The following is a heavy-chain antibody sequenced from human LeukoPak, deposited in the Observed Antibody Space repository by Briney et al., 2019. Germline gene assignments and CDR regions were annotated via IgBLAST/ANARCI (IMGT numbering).Heavy chain of an antibody. V-gene: IGHV1-69*04. CDR1: GGTFSSYA. D-gene: IGHD6-19*01. Sequence: ASVKVSCKASGGTFSSYAISWVRQAPGQGLEWMGRIIPILGIANYAQRFQGRVTITADKSTSTAYMELSSLRSEDTAVYYCARDAGQWLVRTPYYFDYWGQGTLVTVSS. CDR2: IIPILGIA. CDR3: ARDAGQWLVRTPYYFDY. J-gene: IGHJ4*02.